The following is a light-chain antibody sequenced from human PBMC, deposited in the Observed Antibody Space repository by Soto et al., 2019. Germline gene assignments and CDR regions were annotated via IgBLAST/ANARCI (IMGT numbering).Light chain of an antibody. J-gene: IGLJ1*01. CDR3: CSYTRSCTLI. CDR2: DVS. V-gene: IGLV2-14*01. Sequence: QSALTQPASVSGTPGQSITISCXGTXXXMADENYVSWYQQHPGKVPKVIIYDVSNRPSEVSYRFSGTKSGNTASLTVSVLQAEDEADYYCCSYTRSCTLISGTGTKRTV. CDR1: XXXMADENY.